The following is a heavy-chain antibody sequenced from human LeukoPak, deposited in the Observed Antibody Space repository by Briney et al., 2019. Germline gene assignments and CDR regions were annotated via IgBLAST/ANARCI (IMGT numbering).Heavy chain of an antibody. Sequence: ASVKVSCKASGYTFTSYGISWVRQAPGQGLEWMGWISAYNGNTNYAQKLQGRVTMTTDTSTSTAYMELRSLRSDDTAAYYCARVGYYYDSSGYYHEAFDIWGQGTMVTVSS. CDR2: ISAYNGNT. V-gene: IGHV1-18*01. J-gene: IGHJ3*02. CDR1: GYTFTSYG. D-gene: IGHD3-22*01. CDR3: ARVGYYYDSSGYYHEAFDI.